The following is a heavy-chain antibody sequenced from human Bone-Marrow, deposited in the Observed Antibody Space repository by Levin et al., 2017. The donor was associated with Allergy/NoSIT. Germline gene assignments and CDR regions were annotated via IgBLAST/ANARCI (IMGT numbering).Heavy chain of an antibody. V-gene: IGHV3-13*04. J-gene: IGHJ4*02. CDR1: GFIFTNYD. D-gene: IGHD3-3*01. CDR2: IGVTGDT. CDR3: ARAPASGLHGLLDS. Sequence: GESLKISCAASGFIFTNYDMHWVRQRIGEGLEWVSAIGVTGDTYYPDSVKGRFTMSRENAKSSLYLQMNSLREGDTAVYYCARAPASGLHGLLDSWGQGTLVTVSS.